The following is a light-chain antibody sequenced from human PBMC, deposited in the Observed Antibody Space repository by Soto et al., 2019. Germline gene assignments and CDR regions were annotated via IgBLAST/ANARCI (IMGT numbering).Light chain of an antibody. J-gene: IGKJ3*01. Sequence: DIQMTQSPSSLSASVGDRVTITCRASQSISSYLSWYQQRPGKAPKLLVYAASSLQSGVPSRFSGSGSGTDFSLSISSLQPEDFAAYYCQQSYSTPFTFGPGTKVNI. V-gene: IGKV1-39*01. CDR1: QSISSY. CDR2: AAS. CDR3: QQSYSTPFT.